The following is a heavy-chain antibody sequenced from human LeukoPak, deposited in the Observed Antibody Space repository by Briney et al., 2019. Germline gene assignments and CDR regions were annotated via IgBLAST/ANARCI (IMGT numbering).Heavy chain of an antibody. CDR3: ARAGITLAGPYWCFDL. D-gene: IGHD6-19*01. CDR2: IIPILGIA. CDR1: GYTFTSYA. Sequence: SVKVSFMASGYTFTSYAISWVRQAPGQGLEWMGRIIPILGIANYAQKFQGRVTITADKSTSTAYMELSSLRDEDTAVYYCARAGITLAGPYWCFDLWGRGTLVTVSS. V-gene: IGHV1-69*04. J-gene: IGHJ2*01.